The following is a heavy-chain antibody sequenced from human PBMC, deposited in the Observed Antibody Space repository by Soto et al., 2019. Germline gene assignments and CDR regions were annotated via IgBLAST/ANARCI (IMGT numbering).Heavy chain of an antibody. Sequence: QVQLVQSGAEVKKPGSSVKVSCKASGGTFSSYTISWVRQAPGQGLEWMGRIIPILGIANYAQKFQGRVTSTADKSTSTAYMELSSLRSEDTAVYYCARDKVVTAANYYYYMDVWGKGTTVTVSS. V-gene: IGHV1-69*08. CDR3: ARDKVVTAANYYYYMDV. D-gene: IGHD2-2*01. CDR1: GGTFSSYT. J-gene: IGHJ6*03. CDR2: IIPILGIA.